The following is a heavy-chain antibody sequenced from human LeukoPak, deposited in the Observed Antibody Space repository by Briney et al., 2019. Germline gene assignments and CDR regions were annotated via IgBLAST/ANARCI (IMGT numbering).Heavy chain of an antibody. J-gene: IGHJ5*02. CDR2: ISYSGIS. D-gene: IGHD2-21*01. V-gene: IGHV4-59*08. Sequence: SETLPLTCTVSGGSISSDFWSWIRQPPGKGLEWIGYISYSGISNYNPSLKSRVTISIDTSKNQFSLRLRSVTAADTAVYFCAGDVSAVNIPGSRLDPWGQGTLVTVSS. CDR3: AGDVSAVNIPGSRLDP. CDR1: GGSISSDF.